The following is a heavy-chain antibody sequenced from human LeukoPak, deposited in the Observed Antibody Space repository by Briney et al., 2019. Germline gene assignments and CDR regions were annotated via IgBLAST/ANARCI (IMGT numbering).Heavy chain of an antibody. D-gene: IGHD1-1*01. CDR3: AREIGPTTDPYYYYGMDV. CDR2: IWYDGSNK. J-gene: IGHJ6*02. Sequence: SGGSLRLSCAASGFTFSSYGMHWVRQAPGKGLEWVAVIWYDGSNKYYADSVKGRFTISRDNSKNTLYLQMNSLRAEDTAVYYCAREIGPTTDPYYYYGMDVWGQGTTVTVSS. CDR1: GFTFSSYG. V-gene: IGHV3-33*01.